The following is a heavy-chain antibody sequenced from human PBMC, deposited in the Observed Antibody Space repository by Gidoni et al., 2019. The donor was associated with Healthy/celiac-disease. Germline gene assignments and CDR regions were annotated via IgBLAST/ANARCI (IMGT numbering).Heavy chain of an antibody. D-gene: IGHD2-21*02. J-gene: IGHJ3*02. CDR1: GFTFSGYW. CDR2: IKQDGSEK. CDR3: ARVGDSREGDDAFDI. V-gene: IGHV3-7*01. Sequence: EVQLVASGGGLFQPGGSLRLSCAASGFTFSGYWMSWVRQAPGKGLEWVANIKQDGSEKYYVDSVKGRFTISRDNAKNALYLQMNSLRAEDTAVYYCARVGDSREGDDAFDIWGQGTMVTVSS.